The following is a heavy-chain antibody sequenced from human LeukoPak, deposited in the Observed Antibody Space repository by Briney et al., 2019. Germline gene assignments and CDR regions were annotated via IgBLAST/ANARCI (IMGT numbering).Heavy chain of an antibody. D-gene: IGHD2-2*01. Sequence: GGSLRLSCAASGFTFSSYWMSWVRQAPGKGLEWVANIKQDGSEKYYVDSVKGRFTISRDNAKNSLYLQMNSLRAEDTAVYYCARGAVVPAAISAPYYYMDVWGKGTTVTVSS. V-gene: IGHV3-7*01. CDR2: IKQDGSEK. CDR1: GFTFSSYW. J-gene: IGHJ6*03. CDR3: ARGAVVPAAISAPYYYMDV.